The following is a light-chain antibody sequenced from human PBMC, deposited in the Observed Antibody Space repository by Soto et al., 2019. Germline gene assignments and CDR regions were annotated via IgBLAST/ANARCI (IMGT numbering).Light chain of an antibody. Sequence: QSALTQPRSVSGSPGQSVTISCTGTSSNIGNYNYVSWLQQHPGKGPKLMIYDVSERPSGVPDRFSGSKSANTASLTISGLQDEDEADYYCCSYAGNYTWVFGGGTKLTVL. V-gene: IGLV2-11*01. CDR2: DVS. CDR3: CSYAGNYTWV. CDR1: SSNIGNYNY. J-gene: IGLJ3*02.